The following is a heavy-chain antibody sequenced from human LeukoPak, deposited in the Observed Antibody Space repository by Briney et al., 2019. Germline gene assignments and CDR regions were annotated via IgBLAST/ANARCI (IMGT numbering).Heavy chain of an antibody. CDR1: GFTFSSYF. CDR2: ISSTSSYI. Sequence: PGGSLRLSCAASGFTFSSYFMNWVRQAPGKGLEWVSAISSTSSYIYYADSVKGRFTISRDNAKNSLYLQMNSLRAEDTAAYYCARGPCGGDCYSDWGQGTLVTVSS. CDR3: ARGPCGGDCYSD. J-gene: IGHJ4*02. D-gene: IGHD2-21*02. V-gene: IGHV3-21*01.